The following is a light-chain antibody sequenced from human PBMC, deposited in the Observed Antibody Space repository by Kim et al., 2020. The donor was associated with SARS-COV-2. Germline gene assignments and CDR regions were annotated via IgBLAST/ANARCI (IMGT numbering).Light chain of an antibody. CDR2: DVS. V-gene: IGLV2-14*04. Sequence: GQSITSSCTRTDSDVSDYNYGSGYQQHPGKAPKLMIYDVSQRPSGVANRFSGSKSGNTASLTISGLQAEDEAAYYCSSYTSSSTWVFGGGTKVTVL. CDR1: DSDVSDYNY. CDR3: SSYTSSSTWV. J-gene: IGLJ3*02.